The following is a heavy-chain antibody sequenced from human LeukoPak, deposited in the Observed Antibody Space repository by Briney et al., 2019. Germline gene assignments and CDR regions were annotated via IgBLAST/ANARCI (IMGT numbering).Heavy chain of an antibody. Sequence: NPSETLSLTCTVSGGSTSSYYWSWIRQPPGKGLEWIGYIYYSGSTNYNPSLKSRVTISVDTSKNQFSLKLSSVTAADTAVYYCARETEFDGFDYWGQGTLVTVSS. CDR2: IYYSGST. CDR1: GGSTSSYY. D-gene: IGHD3-10*01. V-gene: IGHV4-59*01. CDR3: ARETEFDGFDY. J-gene: IGHJ4*02.